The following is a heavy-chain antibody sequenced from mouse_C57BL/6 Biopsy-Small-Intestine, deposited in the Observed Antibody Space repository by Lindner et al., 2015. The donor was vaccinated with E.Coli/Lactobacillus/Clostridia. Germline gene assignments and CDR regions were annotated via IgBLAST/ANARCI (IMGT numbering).Heavy chain of an antibody. Sequence: VQLQESGPELVKPGASVKISCKASGYTFTDYNMDWVKQSHGKSLEWIGYIYPNNGGTGYNQKFKSKATLTVDKSSSTAYMELHSLTSEDSAVYYCTRWYGDYWGQGTTLTVSS. J-gene: IGHJ2*01. CDR1: GYTFTDYN. D-gene: IGHD2-10*02. CDR2: IYPNNGGT. V-gene: IGHV1-34*02. CDR3: TRWYGDY.